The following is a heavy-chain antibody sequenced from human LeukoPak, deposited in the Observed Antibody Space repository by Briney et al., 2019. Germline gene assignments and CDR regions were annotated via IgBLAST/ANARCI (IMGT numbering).Heavy chain of an antibody. Sequence: SETLALICAVYGGSFSGYYWSWIRQPPGKGLEWIGEINHSGNTNYNPSLKSRVTISVDTSKNQFSLKLSSVTAADTAVYYCARSPDCSGGSCYSLYNWFDPWGQGTLVTVSS. CDR2: INHSGNT. D-gene: IGHD2-15*01. V-gene: IGHV4-34*01. CDR1: GGSFSGYY. CDR3: ARSPDCSGGSCYSLYNWFDP. J-gene: IGHJ5*02.